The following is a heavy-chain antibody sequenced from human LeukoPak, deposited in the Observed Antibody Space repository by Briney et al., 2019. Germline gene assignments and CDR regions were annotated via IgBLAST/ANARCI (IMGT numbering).Heavy chain of an antibody. V-gene: IGHV1-2*02. CDR3: AREGSYCVGGDCSSFGF. CDR2: MHPGHGNT. Sequence: GASVKVSCKASGYRCISNYIQWVRQAPGLGPEWMGLMHPGHGNTRYAENFQGRVTMTRETSINTAYLDLSRLGYDDTAVYYCAREGSYCVGGDCSSFGFWGQRTLITVSS. J-gene: IGHJ4*02. D-gene: IGHD2-21*02. CDR1: GYRCISNY.